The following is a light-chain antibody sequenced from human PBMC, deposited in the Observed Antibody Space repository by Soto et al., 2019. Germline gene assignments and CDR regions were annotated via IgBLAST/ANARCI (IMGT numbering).Light chain of an antibody. V-gene: IGKV1-5*03. CDR1: QSISSW. CDR3: QQYNSYHT. Sequence: DIQITQSPSTLSASVGDRVTITCRASQSISSWLAWYQQKPGKAPKLLIYKASSLESGVPSRFSGSGSGTEFTLTISSLQPDDFATYYCQQYNSYHTFGQGTKLEIK. CDR2: KAS. J-gene: IGKJ2*01.